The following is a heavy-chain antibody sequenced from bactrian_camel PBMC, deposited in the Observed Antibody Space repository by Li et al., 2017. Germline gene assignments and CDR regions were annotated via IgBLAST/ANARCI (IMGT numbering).Heavy chain of an antibody. Sequence: HVQLVESGGGSVQAGGSLRLSCAVSGDAFISSCVAWFRQRPGQEREGVAAIWRRGGSTYYSDDVKGRFTISKDGVKNILYLQMDNLQYEDTAKYYCAADFLRYCTTTRLTYWGQGTQVTVS. CDR1: GDAFISSC. CDR2: IWRRGGST. D-gene: IGHD1*01. V-gene: IGHV3-3*01. CDR3: AADFLRYCTTTRLTY. J-gene: IGHJ4*01.